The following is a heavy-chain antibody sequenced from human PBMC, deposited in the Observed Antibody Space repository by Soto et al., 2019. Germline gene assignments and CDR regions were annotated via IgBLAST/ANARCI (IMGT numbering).Heavy chain of an antibody. J-gene: IGHJ4*02. CDR2: ISYDGSNK. V-gene: IGHV3-30*18. CDR3: AKEVDSEITQDYYDSSGYNLFDY. D-gene: IGHD3-22*01. Sequence: GGSLRLSCAASGFTFSSYGMHWVRQAPGKGLEWVAVISYDGSNKYYADSVKGRFTISRDNSKNTLYLQMNSLRAEDTAVYYCAKEVDSEITQDYYDSSGYNLFDYWGQGTLVTVSS. CDR1: GFTFSSYG.